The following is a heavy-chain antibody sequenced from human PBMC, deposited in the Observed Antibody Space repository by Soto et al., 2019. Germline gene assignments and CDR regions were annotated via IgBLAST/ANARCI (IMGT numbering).Heavy chain of an antibody. J-gene: IGHJ4*01. Sequence: RRLSCAVSGLTVSRTQKSWVRQAPGKRLQWVSVIYSAGSTYYANAVKGRFTISRDISENNIFLELNGLTVADTAVYYCARAREPQYSSSIFFDYWGRGTVVNAYS. V-gene: IGHV3-53*01. CDR3: ARAREPQYSSSIFFDY. CDR1: GLTVSRTQ. CDR2: IYSAGST. D-gene: IGHD5-12*01.